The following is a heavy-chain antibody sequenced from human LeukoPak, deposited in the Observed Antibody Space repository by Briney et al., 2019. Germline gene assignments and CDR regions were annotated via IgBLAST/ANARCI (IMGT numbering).Heavy chain of an antibody. D-gene: IGHD2-15*01. J-gene: IGHJ6*03. CDR1: GGSISSSSYY. CDR3: ARQSGGPYYYYMDV. Sequence: PSETLSLTCTASGGSISSSSYYWGWIRQPPGKGLEWIGSIYYSGSTYYNPSLKSRVTISVDTSKNQFSLKLSSVTAADTAVYYCARQSGGPYYYYMDVWGKGTTVTISS. CDR2: IYYSGST. V-gene: IGHV4-39*01.